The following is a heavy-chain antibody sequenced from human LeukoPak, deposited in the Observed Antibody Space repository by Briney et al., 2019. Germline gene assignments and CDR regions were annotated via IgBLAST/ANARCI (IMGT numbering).Heavy chain of an antibody. V-gene: IGHV3-21*01. CDR2: ISSSSSYI. CDR3: ATEQQVYYFDY. D-gene: IGHD6-13*01. Sequence: PGGSLRLSCAASGFTFSSYSMNWVRQAPGKGLEWVSSISSSSSYIYYADSVKGRFTISRDNAKNSLYLQMNSLRAEDTAVYYCATEQQVYYFDYWGQGTLGTVSS. CDR1: GFTFSSYS. J-gene: IGHJ4*02.